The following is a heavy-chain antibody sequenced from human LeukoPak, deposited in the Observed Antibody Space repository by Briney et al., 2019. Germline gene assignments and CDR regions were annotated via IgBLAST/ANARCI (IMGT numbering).Heavy chain of an antibody. V-gene: IGHV4-34*01. CDR1: GGSFSGYY. Sequence: SETLSLTCAVYGGSFSGYYWSWIRQPPGKGLEWIGEINHSGITNYNPSLKSRVTMSGDTSKNQFSLKLRFVTAADTAVYYCARARLTGTTPDFDYWGQGTLVTVTS. D-gene: IGHD1-7*01. CDR3: ARARLTGTTPDFDY. J-gene: IGHJ4*02. CDR2: INHSGIT.